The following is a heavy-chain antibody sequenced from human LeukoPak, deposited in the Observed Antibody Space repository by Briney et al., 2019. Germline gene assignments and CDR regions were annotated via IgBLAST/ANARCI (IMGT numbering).Heavy chain of an antibody. CDR3: ARDDNYDSSCLDY. Sequence: PSETLPLTCTVSGGSISSYYWSWVRQPPGKGLEWIGYIYYRGRTNYNPSLNSRVTISVHTSKNQFSLKLSSVTAADTAVYYSARDDNYDSSCLDYWGQGTLVTVSS. V-gene: IGHV4-59*01. D-gene: IGHD3-22*01. CDR2: IYYRGRT. CDR1: GGSISSYY. J-gene: IGHJ4*02.